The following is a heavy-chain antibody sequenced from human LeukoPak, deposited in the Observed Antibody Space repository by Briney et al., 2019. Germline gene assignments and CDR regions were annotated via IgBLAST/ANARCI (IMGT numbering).Heavy chain of an antibody. CDR2: IRSKAYGGTT. V-gene: IGHV3-49*04. CDR3: TPLEDVVVVPAAQRGFDY. Sequence: GGSLRLSCTASGFTFGDYAMSWVRQAPGKGLEWVGFIRSKAYGGTTEYAASVKGRFTISRDDSKSIAYLQMNGLKTEDTAVYYCTPLEDVVVVPAAQRGFDYWGQGTLVTVSS. CDR1: GFTFGDYA. J-gene: IGHJ4*02. D-gene: IGHD2-2*01.